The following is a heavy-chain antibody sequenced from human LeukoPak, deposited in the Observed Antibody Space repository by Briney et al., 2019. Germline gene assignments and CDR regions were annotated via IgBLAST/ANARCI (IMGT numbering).Heavy chain of an antibody. V-gene: IGHV3-7*01. CDR1: GFTFSSYW. CDR2: IKQDGSEK. Sequence: PGGSLRLSCAASGFTFSSYWMSWVRQAPGKGLEWVANIKQDGSEKYYVDSVKGRFTISRDNAKNSLYLQMNSLRAEDTAVYYCARGRIAVAGLETYFDYWGQGTLVTVSS. D-gene: IGHD6-19*01. CDR3: ARGRIAVAGLETYFDY. J-gene: IGHJ4*02.